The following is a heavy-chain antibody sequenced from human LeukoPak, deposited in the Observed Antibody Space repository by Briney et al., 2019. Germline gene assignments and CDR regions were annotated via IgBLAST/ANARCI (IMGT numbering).Heavy chain of an antibody. J-gene: IGHJ4*02. D-gene: IGHD6-25*01. CDR1: GGSFSGYY. CDR2: INHSGST. Sequence: SETLSLTCAVYGGSFSGYYWSWIRQPPGKGLEGIGEINHSGSTDYNPSLKSRVTISVDTSKNQFSLKLNSVTAADTAVYYCARGQLRLSNWGQGSLVIVSS. V-gene: IGHV4-34*01. CDR3: ARGQLRLSN.